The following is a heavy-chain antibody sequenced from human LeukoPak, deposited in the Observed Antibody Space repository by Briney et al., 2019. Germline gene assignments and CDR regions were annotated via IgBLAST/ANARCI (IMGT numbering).Heavy chain of an antibody. J-gene: IGHJ4*02. D-gene: IGHD3-16*01. CDR3: ATGGHYFGL. CDR2: ISKNSEGGTT. Sequence: NPGGSLRLSCAASGLSFSDAWMSWVRQAPGKGLEWLGRISKNSEGGTTDYGARVKGRFTVSRDDSRNTLYLQMNSLRTEDTAVYYCATGGHYFGLWGQGTLITVSS. CDR1: GLSFSDAW. V-gene: IGHV3-15*01.